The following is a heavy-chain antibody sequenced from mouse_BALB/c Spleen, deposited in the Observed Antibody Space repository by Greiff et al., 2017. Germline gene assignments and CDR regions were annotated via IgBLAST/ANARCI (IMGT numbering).Heavy chain of an antibody. J-gene: IGHJ2*01. Sequence: VQLQQSGAELVRPGTSVKVSCKASGYAFTNYLIEWVKQRPGQGLEWIGVINPGSGGTNYNEKFKGKATLTADKSSSTAYMQLSSLTSDDSAVYFCARCRDGYYPYYFDYWGQGTTLTVSS. CDR1: GYAFTNYL. CDR3: ARCRDGYYPYYFDY. CDR2: INPGSGGT. V-gene: IGHV1-54*01. D-gene: IGHD2-3*01.